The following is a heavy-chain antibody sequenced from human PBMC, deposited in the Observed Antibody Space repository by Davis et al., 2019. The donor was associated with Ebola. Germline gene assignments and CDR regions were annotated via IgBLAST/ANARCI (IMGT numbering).Heavy chain of an antibody. CDR2: ISSNGGST. V-gene: IGHV3-64*01. CDR3: AKDLWTTSPSHFDY. D-gene: IGHD3/OR15-3a*01. CDR1: GFTFSSYA. J-gene: IGHJ4*02. Sequence: GESLKISCAASGFTFSSYAMHWVRQAPGKGLEYVSAISSNGGSTYYANSVKGRFTISRDNSKNTLYLQMGSLRAEDMAVYYCAKDLWTTSPSHFDYWGQGTLVTVSS.